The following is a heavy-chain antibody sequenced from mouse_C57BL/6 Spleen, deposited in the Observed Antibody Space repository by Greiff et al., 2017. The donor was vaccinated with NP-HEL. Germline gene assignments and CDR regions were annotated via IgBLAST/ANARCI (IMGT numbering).Heavy chain of an antibody. D-gene: IGHD2-2*01. CDR1: GYTFTSYW. CDR2: IDPSDSYT. CDR3: ARFYGYDGGYYFGD. Sequence: QVQLQQPGAELVMPGASVKLSCKASGYTFTSYWMHWVKQRPGQGLEWIGEIDPSDSYTNYNQKFKGKSTLTVDKSSSTAYMQLSSLTSEDSAVYYCARFYGYDGGYYFGDWGQGTTLTVSS. J-gene: IGHJ2*01. V-gene: IGHV1-69*01.